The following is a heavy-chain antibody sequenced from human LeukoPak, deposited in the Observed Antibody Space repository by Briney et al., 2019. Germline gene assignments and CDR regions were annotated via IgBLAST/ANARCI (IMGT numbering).Heavy chain of an antibody. CDR3: ARGRVGSSWYDWFDP. D-gene: IGHD6-13*01. J-gene: IGHJ5*02. CDR2: INHSGST. CDR1: GGSFSGYY. V-gene: IGHV4-34*01. Sequence: PSETLSLTCAVYGGSFSGYYWSWIRQPPGKGLGWIGEINHSGSTNYNPSLKSRVTISVDTSKNQFSLKLSSVTAADTAVYYCARGRVGSSWYDWFDPWGQGTLVTVSS.